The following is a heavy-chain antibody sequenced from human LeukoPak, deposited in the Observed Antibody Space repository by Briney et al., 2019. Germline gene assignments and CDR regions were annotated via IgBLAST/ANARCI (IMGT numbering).Heavy chain of an antibody. V-gene: IGHV4-39*01. CDR1: GGSISSSSYY. D-gene: IGHD2-2*02. J-gene: IGHJ6*02. Sequence: SETLSLTCTVSGGSISSSSYYWGWIRQPPGKGLEWIGSIYYSGSTYYKPSLKSRVTISVDTSKNQFSLKLSSVTAADTAVYYCARHGHCSSTSCSTYYYGMDVWGQGTTVTVSS. CDR3: ARHGHCSSTSCSTYYYGMDV. CDR2: IYYSGST.